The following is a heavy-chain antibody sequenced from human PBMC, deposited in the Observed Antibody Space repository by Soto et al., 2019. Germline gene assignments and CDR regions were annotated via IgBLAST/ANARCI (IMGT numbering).Heavy chain of an antibody. V-gene: IGHV3-33*01. J-gene: IGHJ4*02. CDR3: ARAGYSSGSNPPFDY. D-gene: IGHD6-19*01. Sequence: GWSLRLSCAASGFTFRSYGIHWFRQAPGKGLEWVAVIWYDGSNKYYADSVKGRFTISRDNSKNTLYLQMNSLRAEDTAVYYCARAGYSSGSNPPFDYWGQGTLVTVSS. CDR1: GFTFRSYG. CDR2: IWYDGSNK.